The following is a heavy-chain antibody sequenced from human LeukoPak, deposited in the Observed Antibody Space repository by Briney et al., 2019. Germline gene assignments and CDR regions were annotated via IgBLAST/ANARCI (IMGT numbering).Heavy chain of an antibody. CDR3: ARRRHGYNYGGVDY. D-gene: IGHD5-24*01. CDR1: GYTFTSYG. Sequence: ASVKVSCKASGYTFTSYGISWVRQAPGQGLEWMGWISAYNGNTNYAQKLQGRVTMTRNTSISTAYMELSSLRSEDTAVYYCARRRHGYNYGGVDYWGQGTLVSVSS. CDR2: ISAYNGNT. V-gene: IGHV1-18*01. J-gene: IGHJ4*02.